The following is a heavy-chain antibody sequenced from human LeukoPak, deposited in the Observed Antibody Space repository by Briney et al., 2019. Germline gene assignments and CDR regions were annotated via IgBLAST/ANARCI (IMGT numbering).Heavy chain of an antibody. Sequence: PSETLSLTCAVSGGSISSGGYSWSWIRQPPGNGLEWIGYIYHSGSTYYNPSLKSRVTISVDRSKNQFSLKLSSVTAADTAVYYCAGGSARIAEDYFDYWGQGNLVTVSS. CDR1: GGSISSGGYS. D-gene: IGHD6-13*01. V-gene: IGHV4-30-2*01. CDR2: IYHSGST. J-gene: IGHJ4*02. CDR3: AGGSARIAEDYFDY.